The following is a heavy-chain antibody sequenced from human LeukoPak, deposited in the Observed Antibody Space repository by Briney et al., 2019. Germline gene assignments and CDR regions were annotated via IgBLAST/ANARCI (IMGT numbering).Heavy chain of an antibody. CDR2: INPNSGNT. Sequence: ASVKVSCKASGYTFTGYYMHWVRQAPRQGLEWMGWINPNSGNTHYAQKFQDRVTMTRDTSISTAYMELNSLRSDDTAVYYCARGPHERSGYPDDWGQGTLVTVSS. D-gene: IGHD3-22*01. V-gene: IGHV1-2*02. CDR1: GYTFTGYY. J-gene: IGHJ4*02. CDR3: ARGPHERSGYPDD.